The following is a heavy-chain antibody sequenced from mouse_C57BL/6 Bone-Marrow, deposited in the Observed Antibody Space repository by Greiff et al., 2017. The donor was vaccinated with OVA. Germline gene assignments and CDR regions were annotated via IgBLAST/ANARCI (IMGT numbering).Heavy chain of an antibody. CDR2: INPGSGGT. CDR1: GYAFTHYL. Sequence: QVQLQQSGAELVRPGTSVKVSCKASGYAFTHYLIEWVKQRPGQGLEWIGVINPGSGGTNYNEKFKGKATLTADNSSSTAYMQLSSLTSEDSAVYFCASGGYYFDYWGQGTTLTVSS. CDR3: ASGGYYFDY. V-gene: IGHV1-54*01. D-gene: IGHD1-1*02. J-gene: IGHJ2*01.